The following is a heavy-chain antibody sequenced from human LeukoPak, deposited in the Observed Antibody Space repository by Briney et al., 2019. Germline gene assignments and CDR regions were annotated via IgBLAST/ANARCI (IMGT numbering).Heavy chain of an antibody. V-gene: IGHV4-39*01. CDR3: ASRPGIAVAGFDY. CDR2: IYYSAST. CDR1: GGSISSSSYY. D-gene: IGHD6-19*01. Sequence: PSETLSLTCTVSGGSISSSSYYWGWIRQPPGKGLEWIGSIYYSASTYYNPSLKSRVTISVDTSKNQFSLKLSSVTAADTAVYYCASRPGIAVAGFDYWGQGTLVTVSS. J-gene: IGHJ4*02.